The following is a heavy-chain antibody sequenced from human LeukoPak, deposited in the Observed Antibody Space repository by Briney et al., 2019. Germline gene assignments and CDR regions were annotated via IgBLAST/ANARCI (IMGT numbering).Heavy chain of an antibody. D-gene: IGHD1-1*01. CDR3: AKGLERESRLDS. V-gene: IGHV3-21*04. CDR1: GFTFSSYS. CDR2: ISSSSSYI. J-gene: IGHJ4*02. Sequence: GGSLRLSCAASGFTFSSYSMNWVRQAPGKGLEWVSSISSSSSYIYYADSVKGRFTISRDNAENSLYLQMNSLRAEDTALYYCAKGLERESRLDSWGQGTLVTVSS.